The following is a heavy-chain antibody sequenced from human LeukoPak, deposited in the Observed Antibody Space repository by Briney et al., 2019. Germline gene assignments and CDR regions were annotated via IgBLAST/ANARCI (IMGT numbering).Heavy chain of an antibody. CDR2: ISNDGSNT. D-gene: IGHD3-10*01. J-gene: IGHJ4*02. V-gene: IGHV3-30*04. CDR3: ATDGSGSPGDY. CDR1: GFTISYYA. Sequence: GGSLRLSCAVSGFTISYYAMPWVRQAPGKGRGGVAVISNDGSNTDYADSVKGRFTISRDNSKNTVYLQLNSLRPGDTAVYYCATDGSGSPGDYWGQGTLVTVSS.